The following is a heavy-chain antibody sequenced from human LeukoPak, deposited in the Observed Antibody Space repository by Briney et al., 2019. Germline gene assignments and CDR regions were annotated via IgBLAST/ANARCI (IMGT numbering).Heavy chain of an antibody. D-gene: IGHD3-3*01. V-gene: IGHV3-21*01. Sequence: PGGSLRLSCAASGFTFSSYSMNWVRQAPGKGLEWVSSISSSSSYIYYADSVKGRFTISRDNAKNSLYLQMNSLRAEDTAVSYCARDHDFWRGYFDYWGQGTLVTVSS. J-gene: IGHJ4*02. CDR2: ISSSSSYI. CDR1: GFTFSSYS. CDR3: ARDHDFWRGYFDY.